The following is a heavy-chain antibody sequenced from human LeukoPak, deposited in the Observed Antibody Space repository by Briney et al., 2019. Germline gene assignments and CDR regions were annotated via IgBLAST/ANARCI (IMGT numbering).Heavy chain of an antibody. CDR1: GYSISSGYY. Sequence: SETLSLTCTVSGYSISSGYYWGWIRQPPGKGLEWIGYIYHSGSTYYNPSLKSRVTISVDRSKNQFSLKLSSVTAADTAMYYCARGGGYRGGNWFDPWGQGTLVTVSS. CDR3: ARGGGYRGGNWFDP. CDR2: IYHSGST. J-gene: IGHJ5*02. V-gene: IGHV4-38-2*02. D-gene: IGHD5-24*01.